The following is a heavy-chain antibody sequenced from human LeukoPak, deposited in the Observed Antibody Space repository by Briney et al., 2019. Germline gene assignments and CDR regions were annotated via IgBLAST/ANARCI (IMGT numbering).Heavy chain of an antibody. V-gene: IGHV4-59*01. D-gene: IGHD1-20*01. CDR2: IYYSGST. CDR1: GGSISSYY. CDR3: ARSLTGTTPSP. J-gene: IGHJ5*02. Sequence: SETLSLTCTVSGGSISSYYWSWIRQPPGKGLEWIGYIYYSGSTNYNPSLKSRVTISVDTSKNQFSLKLSSVTTADTAVYYCARSLTGTTPSPWGQGTLVTVSS.